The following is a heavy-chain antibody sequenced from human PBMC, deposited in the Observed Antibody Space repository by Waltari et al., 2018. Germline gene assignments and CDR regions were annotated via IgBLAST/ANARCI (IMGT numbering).Heavy chain of an antibody. D-gene: IGHD3-22*01. CDR3: ARTWYYDSSGYYEGLGY. Sequence: QVQLVQSGAEVKKPGASVKVSCKASGYTFTGYYMHWVRQAPGQGLEWMGWINPNSGGTNYAQKFQGRVTMTRDTSISTAYMELSRLRSDDTPVYYCARTWYYDSSGYYEGLGYWGQGTLVTVSS. V-gene: IGHV1-2*02. CDR2: INPNSGGT. CDR1: GYTFTGYY. J-gene: IGHJ4*02.